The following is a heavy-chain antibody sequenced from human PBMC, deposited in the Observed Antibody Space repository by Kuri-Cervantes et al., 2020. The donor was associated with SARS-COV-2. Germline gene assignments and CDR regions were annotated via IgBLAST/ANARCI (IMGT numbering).Heavy chain of an antibody. Sequence: GESLKISCKGPGYSFTSYWIGWVRQMPGKGLEWMGIIYPGDSDTRYSPSFQGQVTISADKSISTAYLQWSSLKASDTAMYYCARRTRYCSSTSCDIGAFDIWGQGTMVTVSS. J-gene: IGHJ3*02. CDR1: GYSFTSYW. V-gene: IGHV5-51*01. CDR2: IYPGDSDT. D-gene: IGHD2-2*02. CDR3: ARRTRYCSSTSCDIGAFDI.